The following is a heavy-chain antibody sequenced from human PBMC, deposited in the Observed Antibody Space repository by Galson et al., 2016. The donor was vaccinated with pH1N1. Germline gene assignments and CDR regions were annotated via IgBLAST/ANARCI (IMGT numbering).Heavy chain of an antibody. V-gene: IGHV6-1*01. Sequence: CAISGDSVSSSSDTWNWIRQSPRRGLEWLGRIYHRSKWYYEYAPSLLGRLRISPDTSSNQMSLHLNSVTLDDAAVYYCAREVWLRRGYYIDHWGQGSLVTVSS. CDR2: IYHRSKWYY. J-gene: IGHJ4*02. CDR3: AREVWLRRGYYIDH. D-gene: IGHD3-3*01. CDR1: GDSVSSSSDT.